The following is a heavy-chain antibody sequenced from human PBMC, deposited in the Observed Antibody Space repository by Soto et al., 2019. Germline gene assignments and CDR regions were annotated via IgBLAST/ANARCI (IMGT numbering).Heavy chain of an antibody. V-gene: IGHV3-30*03. CDR2: ISYDGSNK. D-gene: IGHD3-22*01. Sequence: GGSLRLSCVASGFTFSDYAMSWVRQAPGKGLEWVAVISYDGSNKYYADSVKGRFTISRDNSKNTLYLQMNSLRAEDTAVYYCATLYYYDSSGYRTDDYWGQGTLVTVSS. CDR3: ATLYYYDSSGYRTDDY. J-gene: IGHJ4*02. CDR1: GFTFSDYA.